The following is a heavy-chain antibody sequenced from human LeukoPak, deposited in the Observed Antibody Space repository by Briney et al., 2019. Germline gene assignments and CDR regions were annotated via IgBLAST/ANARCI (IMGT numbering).Heavy chain of an antibody. Sequence: PGGSLRLSCVASGFTLRTYAMSWVRQAPGKGLEWVSSISSSSSYIYYADSVKGRFTISRDNAKNSLYLQMNSLRAEDTAVYYCARDGGNWFDPWGQGTLVTVSS. CDR2: ISSSSSYI. CDR1: GFTLRTYA. D-gene: IGHD3-16*01. CDR3: ARDGGNWFDP. J-gene: IGHJ5*02. V-gene: IGHV3-21*01.